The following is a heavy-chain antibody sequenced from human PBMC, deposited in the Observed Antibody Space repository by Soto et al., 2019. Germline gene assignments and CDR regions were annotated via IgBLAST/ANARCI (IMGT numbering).Heavy chain of an antibody. J-gene: IGHJ4*02. Sequence: PSETLSLTCTVSGGSINNYYWSWIRQPPGKGLEWIGYIYYSGSTYYNPSLKSRVTISVDTSKNQFSLKLSSVTAADTAVYYCARADYDSSGYYLDYWGQGTLVTVSS. V-gene: IGHV4-59*12. D-gene: IGHD3-22*01. CDR3: ARADYDSSGYYLDY. CDR1: GGSINNYY. CDR2: IYYSGST.